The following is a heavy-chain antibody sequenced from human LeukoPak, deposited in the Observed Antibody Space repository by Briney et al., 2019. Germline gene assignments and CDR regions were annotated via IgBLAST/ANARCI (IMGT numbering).Heavy chain of an antibody. CDR3: ARLYGSGSYTFDY. CDR1: GGSISSGGYS. D-gene: IGHD3-10*01. Sequence: SETLSLTCAVSGGSISSGGYSWRWVRQPPGKGLEWIVYIYDSGSNYYHPALKSRVTISVDRSKNPFSLKLSSVAAADTAVYYCARLYGSGSYTFDYWGQGTLVTVSS. CDR2: IYDSGSN. V-gene: IGHV4-30-2*01. J-gene: IGHJ4*02.